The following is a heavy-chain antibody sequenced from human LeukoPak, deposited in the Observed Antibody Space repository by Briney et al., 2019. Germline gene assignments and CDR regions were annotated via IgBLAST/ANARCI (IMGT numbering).Heavy chain of an antibody. V-gene: IGHV1-69*04. D-gene: IGHD3-10*01. Sequence: ASVKVSCKASGGTFSSYAISWVRQAPGQGLEWMGRIIPILGIANYAQKFQGRVTITADKSTSTAYMELSSLRSEDTAVYYCARQVRSGNWFDPWGQGTLVTVSS. J-gene: IGHJ5*02. CDR1: GGTFSSYA. CDR3: ARQVRSGNWFDP. CDR2: IIPILGIA.